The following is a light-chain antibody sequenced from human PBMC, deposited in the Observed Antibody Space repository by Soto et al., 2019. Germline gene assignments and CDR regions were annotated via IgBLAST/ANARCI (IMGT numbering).Light chain of an antibody. Sequence: QSVLTQPPSVSAAPGQKVTISCSGSSSNIGNNYVSWYQQLPGTAPKLLIYDNNKRPSGIPDRFSGSKSGTSATLGITGLQTGDEXDYYCGTWDSSLSAGVFGGGTKLTVL. CDR2: DNN. CDR1: SSNIGNNY. CDR3: GTWDSSLSAGV. V-gene: IGLV1-51*01. J-gene: IGLJ3*02.